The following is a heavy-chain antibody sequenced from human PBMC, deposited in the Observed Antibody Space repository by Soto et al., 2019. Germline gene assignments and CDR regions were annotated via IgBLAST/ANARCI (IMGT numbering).Heavy chain of an antibody. CDR3: ATHPGGGGY. V-gene: IGHV3-53*01. CDR1: GFTVSNNY. CDR2: IYSGGYT. Sequence: EVQLVESGGGLIQPGGSLRLSCAVSGFTVSNNYMSWVRQAPGKGLEGVSVIYSGGYTAYGDSEKGRFTISRDNSKNTLFLQKNTPSAADPAVFSWATHPGGGGYWGQGTLVTVSS. J-gene: IGHJ4*02. D-gene: IGHD3-10*01.